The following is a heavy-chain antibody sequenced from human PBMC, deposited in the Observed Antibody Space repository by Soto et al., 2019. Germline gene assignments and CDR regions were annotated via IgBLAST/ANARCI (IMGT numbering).Heavy chain of an antibody. CDR1: GGSISSGGYY. Sequence: KPSETLSLTCTVSGGSISSGGYYWSWIRQHPGKGLEWIGYIYYSGSTYYNPSLKSRVTVSVDTSKNQFSLKLSSVTAADTAVYYCARSGSGSWTFDYWGQGTLVTVSS. V-gene: IGHV4-31*03. CDR2: IYYSGST. J-gene: IGHJ4*02. D-gene: IGHD3-10*01. CDR3: ARSGSGSWTFDY.